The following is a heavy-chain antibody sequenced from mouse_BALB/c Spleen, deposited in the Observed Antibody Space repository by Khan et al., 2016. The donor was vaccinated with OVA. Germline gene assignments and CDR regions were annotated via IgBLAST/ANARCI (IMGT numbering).Heavy chain of an antibody. V-gene: IGHV5-17*02. CDR3: ATSYFYGYYFDY. CDR1: GFTFSNYG. D-gene: IGHD1-1*01. J-gene: IGHJ2*01. CDR2: ISGDTSTI. Sequence: EVELVESGGGLVQPGGSRKLSCAASGFTFSNYGMHWVRQAPEKGLEWVAFISGDTSTIYYADTVKGRFTISIDNPKKTLFLQMTSLMSEDTARYYCATSYFYGYYFDYWGPGTTLTVSS.